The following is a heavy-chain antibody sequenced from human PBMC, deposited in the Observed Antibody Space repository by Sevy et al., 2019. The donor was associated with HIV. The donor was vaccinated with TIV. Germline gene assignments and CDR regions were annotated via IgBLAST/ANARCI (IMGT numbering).Heavy chain of an antibody. J-gene: IGHJ6*02. CDR3: ARDRDGSGSSGGYGMDV. CDR2: ISSSSSNI. CDR1: GITFSYYT. V-gene: IGHV3-21*01. D-gene: IGHD3-10*01. Sequence: GGSLRLSCVGSGITFSYYTMNWVRQAPGKGLEWVSSISSSSSNIYYADSVKGRLTISRDNAKKSPYLQMNSLRAEDTAVYFCARDRDGSGSSGGYGMDVWGQGTTVTVSS.